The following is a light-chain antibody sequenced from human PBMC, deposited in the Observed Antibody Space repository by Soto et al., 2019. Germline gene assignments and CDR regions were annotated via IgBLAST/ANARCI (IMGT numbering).Light chain of an antibody. CDR1: SSDVGGYSL. J-gene: IGLJ1*01. Sequence: QSALTQPASVSGSPGQSITVSCTGTSSDVGGYSLVSWYHQNPGKAPKLVIYEGSKRPSGVSNRLSGSKSGNTASLTISGLQADDEADYHCCSYAATYFYVFGTGTKLTVL. V-gene: IGLV2-23*01. CDR3: CSYAATYFYV. CDR2: EGS.